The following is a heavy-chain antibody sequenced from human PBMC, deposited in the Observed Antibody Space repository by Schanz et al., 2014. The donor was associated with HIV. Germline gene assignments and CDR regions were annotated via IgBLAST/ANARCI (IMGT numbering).Heavy chain of an antibody. Sequence: EEQVLESGGGLVQPGGSLRLSCAASGFTFSRYAMSWVRQAPGKGLTWVSYITPDGSVTYADSVKGRFTASRDSSKNTLFLQMNSLRGEDTAVYYCATDGGLERAFGFWGQGTLVSVSS. CDR2: ITPDGSVT. D-gene: IGHD1-1*01. V-gene: IGHV3-23*01. J-gene: IGHJ4*02. CDR3: ATDGGLERAFGF. CDR1: GFTFSRYA.